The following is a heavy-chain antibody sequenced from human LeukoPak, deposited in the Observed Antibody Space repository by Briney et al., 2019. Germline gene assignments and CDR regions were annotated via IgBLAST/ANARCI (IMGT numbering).Heavy chain of an antibody. CDR2: IYSGGST. D-gene: IGHD3-10*01. CDR1: GFTVSSNY. V-gene: IGHV3-66*02. Sequence: GGSLRLSCAASGFTVSSNYMSWVRQAPGKGLEWVSVIYSGGSTYYADSVKGRFTISRDNSKNTLYLQMNSLRAEDTAVYYCARELRELARARWFDPWGQGTLVTVSS. CDR3: ARELRELARARWFDP. J-gene: IGHJ5*02.